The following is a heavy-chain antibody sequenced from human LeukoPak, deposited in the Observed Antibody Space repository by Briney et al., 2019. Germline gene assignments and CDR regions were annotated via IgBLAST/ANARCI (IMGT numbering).Heavy chain of an antibody. CDR3: ARDTAAGEPAGGDAFDI. Sequence: TSETLSLTCTVSGGSISSSSYYWGWIRQPPGKGLEWIGSIYYSGTTYNNPSLKSRVTISVDTSKDQFSLNLRSVTAADTAVYYCARDTAAGEPAGGDAFDIWGQGTMVTVSS. D-gene: IGHD2-2*01. CDR1: GGSISSSSYY. V-gene: IGHV4-39*02. CDR2: IYYSGTT. J-gene: IGHJ3*02.